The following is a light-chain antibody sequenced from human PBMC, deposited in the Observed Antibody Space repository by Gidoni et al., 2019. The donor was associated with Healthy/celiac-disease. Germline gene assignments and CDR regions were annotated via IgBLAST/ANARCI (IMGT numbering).Light chain of an antibody. CDR1: QSISSY. V-gene: IGKV1-39*01. Sequence: DIQMTQSPYSLSASVGDRVTSTCRASQSISSYLNWYQQKPGKAPKLLIYAASSLQSGVPSRFSGSGSGTDFTLTISSLQPEDFATYYCQQSYSTPRFGPGTKVDIK. CDR2: AAS. CDR3: QQSYSTPR. J-gene: IGKJ3*01.